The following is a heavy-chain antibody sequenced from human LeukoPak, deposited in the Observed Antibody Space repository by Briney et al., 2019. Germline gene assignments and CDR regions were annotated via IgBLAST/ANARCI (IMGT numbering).Heavy chain of an antibody. D-gene: IGHD4-17*01. CDR2: ISWNIDNI. CDR3: AKDYDYGFDY. V-gene: IGHV3-9*01. CDR1: GFTFDDYA. J-gene: IGHJ4*02. Sequence: GRSLRLSCAASGFTFDDYAMHWVRQAPWKGLEWVSGISWNIDNIDYADSVRGRFTISRDNAKNSLYLQMNSLRAEDTALYYCAKDYDYGFDYWGQGTLVTVSS.